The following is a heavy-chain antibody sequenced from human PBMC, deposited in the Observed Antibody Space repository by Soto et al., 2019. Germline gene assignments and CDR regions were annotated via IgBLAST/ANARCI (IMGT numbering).Heavy chain of an antibody. CDR1: GFTFDDYA. Sequence: GGSLRLSCAASGFTFDDYAMHWVRQAPGKGLEWVSGISWNSGSIGYADSVKGRFTISRDNAKNSLYLQMNSLRAEDTALYYCAKSPYGDYYYYYYMDVWGKGTTVTVSS. D-gene: IGHD4-17*01. J-gene: IGHJ6*03. V-gene: IGHV3-9*01. CDR2: ISWNSGSI. CDR3: AKSPYGDYYYYYYMDV.